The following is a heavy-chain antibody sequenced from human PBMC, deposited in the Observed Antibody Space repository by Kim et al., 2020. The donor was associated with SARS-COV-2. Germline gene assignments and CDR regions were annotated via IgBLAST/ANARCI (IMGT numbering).Heavy chain of an antibody. V-gene: IGHV3-23*01. CDR3: AIDRRYYEY. Sequence: TTYMADSVKGRFTISRNNSKNTMYLQRNSMRAEDTAVYYCAIDRRYYEYWGQGTLVTVSS. J-gene: IGHJ4*02. CDR2: TT. D-gene: IGHD3-10*01.